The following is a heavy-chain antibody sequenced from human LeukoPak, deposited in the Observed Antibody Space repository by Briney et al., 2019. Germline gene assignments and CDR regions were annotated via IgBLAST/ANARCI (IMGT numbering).Heavy chain of an antibody. D-gene: IGHD3-3*01. CDR3: AKVSYDFWSGPERVRYYYYMDV. J-gene: IGHJ6*03. Sequence: GGSLRLSCAASGFTFSSYGMHWVRQAPGKGLEWVAFIRYDGSNKYYADSAKGRFTISRDNSKNTLYLQMNSLRAEDTAVYYCAKVSYDFWSGPERVRYYYYMDVWGKGTTVTVSS. CDR1: GFTFSSYG. CDR2: IRYDGSNK. V-gene: IGHV3-30*02.